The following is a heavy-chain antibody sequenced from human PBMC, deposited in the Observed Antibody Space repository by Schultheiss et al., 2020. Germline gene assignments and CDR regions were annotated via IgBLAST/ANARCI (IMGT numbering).Heavy chain of an antibody. J-gene: IGHJ4*02. D-gene: IGHD6-13*01. CDR3: ARAEIAAASY. V-gene: IGHV3-43*01. Sequence: GGSLRLSCAASGFTFDDYTMHWVRQAPGKGLEWVSLISWDGGSTYYADSVKGRFTISRDNSKNSLYLQMNSLRTEDTAVYYCARAEIAAASYWGQGTLVTVSS. CDR2: ISWDGGST. CDR1: GFTFDDYT.